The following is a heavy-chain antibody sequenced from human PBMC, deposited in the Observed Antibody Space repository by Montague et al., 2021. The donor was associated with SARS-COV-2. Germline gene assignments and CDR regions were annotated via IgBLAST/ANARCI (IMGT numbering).Heavy chain of an antibody. CDR2: INHSGST. Sequence: SETLSLTCAVYGGSFSGYYWSWIRQPPGKGLEWIGEINHSGSTNSNPSLKRRVTISVATSKNQFSLKLSSVTAADTAVYYCARVRYYGSGTSFGMDVWGQGTTVTVSS. CDR3: ARVRYYGSGTSFGMDV. CDR1: GGSFSGYY. V-gene: IGHV4-34*01. J-gene: IGHJ6*02. D-gene: IGHD3-10*01.